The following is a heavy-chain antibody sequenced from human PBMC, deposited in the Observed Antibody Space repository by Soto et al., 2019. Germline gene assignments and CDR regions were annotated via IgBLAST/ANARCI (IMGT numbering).Heavy chain of an antibody. Sequence: GGSLRLSCAASGFIFSSFGMHWVRQAPGLGLEWVALISYDGAKKYYADSVKGRFTISRDNSKNTLFLQLNSLRAEDTAMYYCARESSHYLAHYYYGMDVVGQGTTVTVSS. J-gene: IGHJ6*02. CDR2: ISYDGAKK. D-gene: IGHD4-4*01. V-gene: IGHV3-33*01. CDR1: GFIFSSFG. CDR3: ARESSHYLAHYYYGMDV.